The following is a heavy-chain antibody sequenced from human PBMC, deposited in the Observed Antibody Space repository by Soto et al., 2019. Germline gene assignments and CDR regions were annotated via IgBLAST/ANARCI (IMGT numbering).Heavy chain of an antibody. D-gene: IGHD6-19*01. J-gene: IGHJ5*02. CDR1: GGTFSSYA. Sequence: PGPPVKVSCKASGGTFSSYAISWVRQAPGQGLEWMGGIIPIFGTANYAQKFQGRVTITADESTSTAYMELSSLRSEDTAVYYCARGVPEWLSPPWRFDPWGQGTLVTVSS. CDR2: IIPIFGTA. V-gene: IGHV1-69*13. CDR3: ARGVPEWLSPPWRFDP.